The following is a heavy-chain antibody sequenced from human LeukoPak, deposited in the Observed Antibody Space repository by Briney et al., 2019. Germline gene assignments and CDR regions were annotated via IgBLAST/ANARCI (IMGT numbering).Heavy chain of an antibody. J-gene: IGHJ5*02. D-gene: IGHD4-11*01. CDR1: GGSFSGYY. CDR2: INHSGGT. V-gene: IGHV4-34*01. CDR3: ARLQIDWFDP. Sequence: PSETLSLTCAVYGGSFSGYYWSWIRQPPGKGLEWIGEINHSGGTNYNPSLKSRVTISVDTSKNQFSLKLSSVTAADTAVYYCARLQIDWFDPWGQGTLVTVSS.